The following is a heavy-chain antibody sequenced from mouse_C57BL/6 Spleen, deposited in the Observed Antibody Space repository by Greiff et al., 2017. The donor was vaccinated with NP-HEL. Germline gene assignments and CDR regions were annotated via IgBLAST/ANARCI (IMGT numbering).Heavy chain of an antibody. CDR2: IYPGDGDT. CDR1: GYAFSSSW. CDR3: ARNDEAWFAY. Sequence: QLQQSGPELVKPGASVKISCKASGYAFSSSWMNWVKQRPGKGLEWIGRIYPGDGDTNYNGKFKGKATLTADKSSSTAYMQLSSLTSEDSAVYFCARNDEAWFAYWGQGTLVTVSA. D-gene: IGHD2-12*01. V-gene: IGHV1-82*01. J-gene: IGHJ3*01.